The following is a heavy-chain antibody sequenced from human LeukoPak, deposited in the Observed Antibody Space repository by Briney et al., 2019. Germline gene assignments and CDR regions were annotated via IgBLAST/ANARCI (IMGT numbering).Heavy chain of an antibody. CDR1: GLTFSRSW. CDR3: ATLDGGATFDY. D-gene: IGHD3-16*01. J-gene: IGHJ4*02. CDR2: ISPDGSGK. V-gene: IGHV3-7*01. Sequence: GGSLRLSCAASGLTFSRSWMSWVRQAPGKGLEWAAYISPDGSGKYYVDSVKGRFTISRDNAKNSLYLQMNSLRAEDTAVFYCATLDGGATFDYWGQGTLVTVSS.